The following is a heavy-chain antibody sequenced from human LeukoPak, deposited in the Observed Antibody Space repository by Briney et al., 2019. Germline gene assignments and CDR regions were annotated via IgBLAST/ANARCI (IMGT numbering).Heavy chain of an antibody. D-gene: IGHD3-22*01. CDR1: GFTFSNAW. V-gene: IGHV3-15*01. CDR3: TTEYYYDSSGYYYKGY. J-gene: IGHJ4*02. CDR2: IKSKTDGGTT. Sequence: GGSLRLPCAASGFTFSNAWLLWVRQAPGKGLECVGRIKSKTDGGTTDYAAPVKGRFTISRDDSKNTLYLQMNSLKTEDTAVYYCTTEYYYDSSGYYYKGYWGQGTLVTVSS.